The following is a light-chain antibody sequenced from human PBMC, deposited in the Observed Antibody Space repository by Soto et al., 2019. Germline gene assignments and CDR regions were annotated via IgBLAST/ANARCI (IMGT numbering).Light chain of an antibody. CDR1: QSISNW. CDR2: DAS. V-gene: IGKV1-5*01. Sequence: DIQMTQSPSTLSASVGDRVTITCRASQSISNWLAWYQQKQGKAPKLLIYDASSLESGVPSRFSGSGSGTDFTLTISSLQPEDFATYYCQQLNSYPITFGQGTRLEIK. CDR3: QQLNSYPIT. J-gene: IGKJ5*01.